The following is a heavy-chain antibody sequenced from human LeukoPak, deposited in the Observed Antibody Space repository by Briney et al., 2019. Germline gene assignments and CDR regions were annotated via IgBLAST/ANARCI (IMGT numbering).Heavy chain of an antibody. CDR3: AKVTMSYGMDV. CDR1: GFTFSSYA. V-gene: IGHV3-23*01. CDR2: ISRSGDST. Sequence: GGSLRLSCAASGFTFSSYAMSWVRQAPGKGLEWVSDISRSGDSTYYADSVKGRLTISRDNSKNTLYLQMNSLRAEDTALYYCAKVTMSYGMDVWGQGTTVTVSS. D-gene: IGHD3-22*01. J-gene: IGHJ6*02.